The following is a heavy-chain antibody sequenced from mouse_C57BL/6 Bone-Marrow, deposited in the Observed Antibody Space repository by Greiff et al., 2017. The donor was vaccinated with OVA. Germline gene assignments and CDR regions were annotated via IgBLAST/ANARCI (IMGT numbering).Heavy chain of an antibody. CDR3: ARDPYYYGSSYGYFDY. V-gene: IGHV1-53*01. J-gene: IGHJ2*01. Sequence: VQLQQPGTELVKSGASVKLSCKASGYTFTSYWMHWVKQRPGQGLEWIGNINPSNGGTNYNEKFKSKATLTADKSSSTAYMQLSSLTSEDSAVYFCARDPYYYGSSYGYFDYWGQGTTLTVSS. CDR2: INPSNGGT. CDR1: GYTFTSYW. D-gene: IGHD1-1*01.